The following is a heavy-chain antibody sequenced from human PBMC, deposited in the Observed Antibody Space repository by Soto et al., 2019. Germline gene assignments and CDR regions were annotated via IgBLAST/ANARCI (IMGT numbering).Heavy chain of an antibody. J-gene: IGHJ5*02. CDR3: AKDLTRQLAYWLDP. CDR1: GFSFTGYY. CDR2: INAHSGGT. Sequence: ASVKVSCKASGFSFTGYYIHWLRQAPGQGLEWMGWINAHSGGTEYAQKFQGRVTLTRDTSIATAYLTLTSLTSDDTALYYCAKDLTRQLAYWLDPWGQGTMVTVSS. V-gene: IGHV1-2*02. D-gene: IGHD6-6*01.